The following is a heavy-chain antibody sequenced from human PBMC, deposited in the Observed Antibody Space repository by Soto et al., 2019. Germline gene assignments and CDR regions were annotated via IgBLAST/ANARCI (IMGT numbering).Heavy chain of an antibody. CDR3: ASDYCSSTSCYTDYYGMDV. Sequence: GLEWMGWINPNRGGTNYAQKFQGRVTMTRDTSISTAYMELSRLRSDDTAVYYCASDYCSSTSCYTDYYGMDVWGQGTTVTVSS. D-gene: IGHD2-2*02. J-gene: IGHJ6*02. CDR2: INPNRGGT. V-gene: IGHV1-2*02.